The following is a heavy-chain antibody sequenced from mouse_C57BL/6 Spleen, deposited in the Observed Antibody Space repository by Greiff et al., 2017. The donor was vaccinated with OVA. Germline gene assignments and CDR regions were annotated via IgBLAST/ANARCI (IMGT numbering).Heavy chain of an antibody. CDR1: GYTFTDYY. J-gene: IGHJ2*01. D-gene: IGHD1-1*01. CDR2: IYPGSGNT. V-gene: IGHV1-76*01. Sequence: VKLQESGAELVRPGASVKLSCKASGYTFTDYYINWVKQRPGPGLEWITRIYPGSGNTYYNEKFKGKATLTAEKSSSTAYMQLSSLTSEDSAVYFCARWDTTVVATGLDYWGQGTTLTVSS. CDR3: ARWDTTVVATGLDY.